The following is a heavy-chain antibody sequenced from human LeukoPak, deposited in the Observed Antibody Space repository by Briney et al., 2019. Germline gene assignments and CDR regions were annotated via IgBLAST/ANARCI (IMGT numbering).Heavy chain of an antibody. CDR1: GFTVSSNY. CDR2: ISGSGGST. CDR3: AKDLMTTVTTLSAD. J-gene: IGHJ1*01. Sequence: GGSLRLSCVASGFTVSSNYMSWVRQAPGKGLEWVSAISGSGGSTYYADSVKGRFTISRDNSKNTLYLQMNSLRAEDTAVYYCAKDLMTTVTTLSADWGQGTLVTVSS. V-gene: IGHV3-23*01. D-gene: IGHD4-17*01.